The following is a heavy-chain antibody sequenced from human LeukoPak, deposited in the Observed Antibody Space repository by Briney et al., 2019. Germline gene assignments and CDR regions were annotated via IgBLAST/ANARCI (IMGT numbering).Heavy chain of an antibody. J-gene: IGHJ6*03. D-gene: IGHD6-19*01. Sequence: ASVKVSCKASGYTFTGYYMHWVLQAPGQGLEWMGRINPNSGGTNYAQKFQGRVTMTRDTSISTAYVELSRLRSDDTAVYYCARARAIAVAGRPYYHYYMDVWGKGTTVTVSS. CDR1: GYTFTGYY. CDR2: INPNSGGT. V-gene: IGHV1-2*06. CDR3: ARARAIAVAGRPYYHYYMDV.